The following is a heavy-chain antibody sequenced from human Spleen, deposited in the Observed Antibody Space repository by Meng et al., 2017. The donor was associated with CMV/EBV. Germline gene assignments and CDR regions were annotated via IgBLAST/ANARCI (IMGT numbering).Heavy chain of an antibody. CDR2: IRYDGSNK. Sequence: GESLKISCAASGFIFSGYGMHWVRQAPGKGLEWVAFIRYDGSNKYYADSVKGRFTISRDNSRNTLNLQVNSLRPEDTSVYYCARESPFYYGALDFWGQGTVVTVSS. CDR3: ARESPFYYGALDF. V-gene: IGHV3-30*02. CDR1: GFIFSGYG. D-gene: IGHD3-10*01. J-gene: IGHJ3*01.